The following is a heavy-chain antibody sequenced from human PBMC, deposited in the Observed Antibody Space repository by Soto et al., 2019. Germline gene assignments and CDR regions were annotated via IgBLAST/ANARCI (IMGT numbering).Heavy chain of an antibody. CDR1: GGSISGFY. D-gene: IGHD2-21*02. J-gene: IGHJ4*02. CDR2: IYSSGAT. CDR3: ARGPFCGNDCYFDV. V-gene: IGHV4-4*07. Sequence: SETLSLTCTVAGGSISGFYWSWVRQPAGKGLEWIGRIYSSGATKYNPSLRNRVTMSVDTSTDQYSLNLASMTAADTAVYFCARGPFCGNDCYFDVWGQGTQVTVSS.